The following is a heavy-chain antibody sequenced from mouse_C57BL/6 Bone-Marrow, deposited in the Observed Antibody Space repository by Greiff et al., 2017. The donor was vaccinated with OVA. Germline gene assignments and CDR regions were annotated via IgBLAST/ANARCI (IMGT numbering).Heavy chain of an antibody. CDR1: GYTFTDYY. J-gene: IGHJ3*01. Sequence: VQRVESGAELVRPGASVKLSCKASGYTFTDYYINWVKQRTGQGLEWIARIYPGSGNTYYNEKFKGKATLTAEKSSSTAYMQLSSLTSEDSAVYFCARWHHWGQGTLVTVSA. CDR2: IYPGSGNT. V-gene: IGHV1-76*01. CDR3: ARWHH.